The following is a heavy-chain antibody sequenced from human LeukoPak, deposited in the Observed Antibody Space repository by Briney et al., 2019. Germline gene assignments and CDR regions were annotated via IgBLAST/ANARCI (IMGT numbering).Heavy chain of an antibody. V-gene: IGHV3-7*04. CDR2: IKQDGSKK. Sequence: GGSLRLSCAASGFTFSSYSMTWVRQAPGKGLEWVANIKQDGSKKSYVDSVKGRFTISRDNAKNSLYLQMNSLRAEDTAIYYCTRVGYIDEGIDYWGQGTLVTVSS. CDR1: GFTFSSYS. J-gene: IGHJ4*02. CDR3: TRVGYIDEGIDY. D-gene: IGHD5-24*01.